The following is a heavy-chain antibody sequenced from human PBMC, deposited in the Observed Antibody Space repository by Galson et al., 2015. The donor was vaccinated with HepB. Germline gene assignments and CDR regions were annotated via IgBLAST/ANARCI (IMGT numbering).Heavy chain of an antibody. CDR1: GFTFSNYA. J-gene: IGHJ4*02. CDR2: ISGSGGST. Sequence: SLRLSCAASGFTFSNYAMSWVRQAPGKGLEWVSAISGSGGSTYYADSVKGRFAIPRDNSKNTVFLQMNSLRAEDTAVYYCATTDYDRSGRDYWGQGTLVTVSS. CDR3: ATTDYDRSGRDY. D-gene: IGHD3-22*01. V-gene: IGHV3-23*01.